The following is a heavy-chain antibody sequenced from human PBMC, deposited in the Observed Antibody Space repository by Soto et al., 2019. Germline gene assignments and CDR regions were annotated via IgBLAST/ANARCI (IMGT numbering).Heavy chain of an antibody. D-gene: IGHD4-17*01. CDR2: IKQDGSEK. J-gene: IGHJ6*02. CDR3: ARGFGSTVTTRLEYYGMDV. Sequence: EVQLVESGGGLVQPGGSLRLSCAASGFTFSSYWMSWVRQAPGKGLEWVANIKQDGSEKYYVDSVKGRFTISRDNAKNSLYLQMNSLRAEDTAVYYCARGFGSTVTTRLEYYGMDVWGQGTTVTVSS. CDR1: GFTFSSYW. V-gene: IGHV3-7*01.